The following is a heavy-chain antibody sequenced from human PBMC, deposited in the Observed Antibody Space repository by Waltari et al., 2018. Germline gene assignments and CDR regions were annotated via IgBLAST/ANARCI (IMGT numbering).Heavy chain of an antibody. CDR3: AKDPSKLELEPQGWFDP. D-gene: IGHD1-7*01. CDR1: GFTFSSYA. V-gene: IGHV3-23*04. CDR2: ISGSGGST. Sequence: EVQLVESGGGLVQPGGSLRLSCAASGFTFSSYAMSWVRQAPGKGLEWVSAISGSGGSTDYADSVKGRFTISRDNSKNTLYLQMNSLRAEDTAVYYCAKDPSKLELEPQGWFDPWGQGTLVTVSS. J-gene: IGHJ5*02.